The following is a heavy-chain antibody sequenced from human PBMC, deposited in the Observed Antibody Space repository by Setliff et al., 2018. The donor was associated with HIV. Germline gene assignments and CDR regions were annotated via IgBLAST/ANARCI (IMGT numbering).Heavy chain of an antibody. CDR3: ARTGALDY. J-gene: IGHJ4*02. Sequence: GGSLRLSCAVSGFTFSSYWMTWVRQAPGKGLEWVANIKQDGSEKYYVDSVRGRFTISRDDAKNSLYLQMNSLRVEDTAAYYCARTGALDYWGQGTLVTVSS. V-gene: IGHV3-7*03. CDR1: GFTFSSYW. CDR2: IKQDGSEK. D-gene: IGHD7-27*01.